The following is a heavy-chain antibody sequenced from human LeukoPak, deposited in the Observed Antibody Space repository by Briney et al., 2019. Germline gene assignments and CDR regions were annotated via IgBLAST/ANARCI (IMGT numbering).Heavy chain of an antibody. CDR3: AKGYCSSTSCYHGYFDL. Sequence: GGSLRLSCAASGFTFSSYGMHWVRQAPGKGLEWVAFIRYDGSNKYYADSVKGRFTISRDNSKNTLYLQMNSLRAEDTAVYYCAKGYCSSTSCYHGYFDLWGRGTLVTVSS. CDR2: IRYDGSNK. D-gene: IGHD2-2*01. J-gene: IGHJ2*01. V-gene: IGHV3-30*02. CDR1: GFTFSSYG.